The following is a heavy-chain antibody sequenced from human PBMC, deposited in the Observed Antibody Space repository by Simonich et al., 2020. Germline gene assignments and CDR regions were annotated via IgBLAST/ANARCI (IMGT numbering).Heavy chain of an antibody. J-gene: IGHJ4*02. CDR2: IYYSGST. D-gene: IGHD4-4*01. V-gene: IGHV4-31*01. Sequence: QLQLQESGPGLVKPSETLSLTCTVSGGSISSSSYYWSWIRQHPGKGLEWIGYIYYSGSTYYNPSLKSLVTRSVDTSKNQFSLKLSSVTAADTAVYYCARVERTTDGHYYFDYWGQGTLVTVSS. CDR1: GGSISSSSYY. CDR3: ARVERTTDGHYYFDY.